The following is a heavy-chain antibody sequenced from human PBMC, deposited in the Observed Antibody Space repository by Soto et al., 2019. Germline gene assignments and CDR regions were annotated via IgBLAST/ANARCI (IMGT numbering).Heavy chain of an antibody. CDR2: IWYDGSNK. CDR3: ARASTSGWYAGDY. V-gene: IGHV3-33*01. CDR1: GFTFNHYG. D-gene: IGHD6-19*01. J-gene: IGHJ4*02. Sequence: QVQLVESGGGVVQPGRSLRLSCAASGFTFNHYGIHWVRQAPGKGLEWVAVIWYDGSNKYYADSVKGRFTISRDNSKNTLYLQMNSLIAEDTAVYYCARASTSGWYAGDYWGQGTLVTVSS.